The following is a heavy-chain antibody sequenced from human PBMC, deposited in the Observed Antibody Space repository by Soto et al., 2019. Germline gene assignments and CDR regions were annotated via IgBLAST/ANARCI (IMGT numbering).Heavy chain of an antibody. J-gene: IGHJ6*02. D-gene: IGHD6-6*01. CDR3: AVTDSSSSAYYYYGMDV. CDR1: GYTFTSYG. Sequence: ASVKVSCKASGYTFTSYGISWVRQAPGQGLEWMGWISAYNGNTNYAQKLQGRVTMTTDTSTSTAYMELRSLRSDDTAVYYCAVTDSSSSAYYYYGMDVWGQGTTVTVSS. V-gene: IGHV1-18*01. CDR2: ISAYNGNT.